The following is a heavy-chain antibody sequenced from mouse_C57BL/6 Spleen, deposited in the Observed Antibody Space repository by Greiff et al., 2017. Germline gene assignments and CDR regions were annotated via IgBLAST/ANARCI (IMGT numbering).Heavy chain of an antibody. CDR2: INPYHGGT. J-gene: IGHJ3*01. CDR1: GYTFPDYY. V-gene: IGHV1-19*01. CDR3: AISFAY. Sequence: EVQLKESGPVLVKPGASVKLSCKASGYTFPDYYMNWVKQSHGKSLEWIGVINPYHGGTSYNQKFKGKATLTVDKSSSTAYMELNSLTSEDSAVDYCAISFAYWGQGTLVTVSA.